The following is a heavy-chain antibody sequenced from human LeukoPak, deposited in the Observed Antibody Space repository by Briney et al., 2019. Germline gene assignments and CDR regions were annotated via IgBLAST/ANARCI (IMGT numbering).Heavy chain of an antibody. Sequence: GGSLRLSCTASGFTFGDYAMSWFRQAPGKGLEWVGFIRSKAYGGTTEYAASVKGRFTISRDDSKSIAYLQMNSLKTEDTAVYYCARHKAKNDSFDIWGQGTMVTVSS. J-gene: IGHJ3*02. CDR3: ARHKAKNDSFDI. V-gene: IGHV3-49*03. CDR2: IRSKAYGGTT. CDR1: GFTFGDYA.